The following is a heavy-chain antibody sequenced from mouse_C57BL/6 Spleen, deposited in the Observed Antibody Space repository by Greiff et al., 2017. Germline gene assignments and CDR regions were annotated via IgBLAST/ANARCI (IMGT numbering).Heavy chain of an antibody. J-gene: IGHJ1*03. CDR3: TREGDYYGSSYHYFDV. CDR1: GFTFSSYA. CDR2: ISSGGDYI. V-gene: IGHV5-9-1*02. Sequence: DVQLVESGEGLVKPGGSLKLSCAASGFTFSSYAMSWVRQTPEKRLEWVAYISSGGDYIYYADTVKGRFTISRDNARNTLYLQMSSLKSEDTAMYYCTREGDYYGSSYHYFDVWGTGTTVTVSS. D-gene: IGHD1-1*01.